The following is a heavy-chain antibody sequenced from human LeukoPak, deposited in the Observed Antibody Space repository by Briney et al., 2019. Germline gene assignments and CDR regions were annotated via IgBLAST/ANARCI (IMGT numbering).Heavy chain of an antibody. Sequence: GGSLRLSCAASGFTFSSYAMHWVRQAPGKGLEWVAVISYDGSNKYYADSVKGRFTISRDNSKNTLYLQMNSLRAEDTAVYYCAREVAYGDYWGQGTLVTVSS. D-gene: IGHD4-17*01. CDR2: ISYDGSNK. V-gene: IGHV3-30-3*01. CDR3: AREVAYGDY. J-gene: IGHJ4*02. CDR1: GFTFSSYA.